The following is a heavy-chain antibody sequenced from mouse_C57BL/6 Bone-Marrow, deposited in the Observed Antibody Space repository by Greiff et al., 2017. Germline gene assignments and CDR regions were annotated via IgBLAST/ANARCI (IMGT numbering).Heavy chain of an antibody. J-gene: IGHJ2*01. CDR1: GYSITSGYY. CDR2: ISYDGSN. CDR3: ARGGYEYFDY. D-gene: IGHD3-1*01. V-gene: IGHV3-6*01. Sequence: VQLKESGPGLVKPSQSLSLTCSVTGYSITSGYYWNWIRQFPGNKLEWMGYISYDGSNNYNPSLKNRISITRDTSKNQFFLKLNSVTTEDTATYYCARGGYEYFDYWGQGTTLTVSS.